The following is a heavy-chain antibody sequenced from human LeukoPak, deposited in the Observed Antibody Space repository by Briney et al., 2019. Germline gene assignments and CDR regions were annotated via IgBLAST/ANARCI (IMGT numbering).Heavy chain of an antibody. CDR2: LSARGATT. V-gene: IGHV3-23*01. Sequence: GGSLRLSCAASGFNFSTYAMTWVRQVPRQGLEWVSGLSARGATTFYADSVKGRFTISRDNFKNTVSLQMNRLRADDTAVYYCARGGVGATLDWFAPWGQGTLVTVSS. CDR3: ARGGVGATLDWFAP. D-gene: IGHD1-26*01. CDR1: GFNFSTYA. J-gene: IGHJ5*02.